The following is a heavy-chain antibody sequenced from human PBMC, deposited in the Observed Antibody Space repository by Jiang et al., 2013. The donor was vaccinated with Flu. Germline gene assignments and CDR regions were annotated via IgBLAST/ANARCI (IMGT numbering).Heavy chain of an antibody. CDR3: ARAPDSNWNYVFFDY. CDR2: INAGNGNT. V-gene: IGHV1-3*01. D-gene: IGHD1-7*01. J-gene: IGHJ4*02. CDR1: GYTFTSYA. Sequence: GAEVKKPGASVKVSCKASGYTFTSYAMHWVRQAPGQRLEWMGWINAGNGNTKYSQKFQGRVTITRDTSASTAYMELSSLRSEDTAVYYCARAPDSNWNYVFFDYWGQGTLVTVSS.